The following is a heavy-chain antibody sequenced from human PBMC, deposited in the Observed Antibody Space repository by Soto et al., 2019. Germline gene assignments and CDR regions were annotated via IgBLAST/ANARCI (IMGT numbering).Heavy chain of an antibody. D-gene: IGHD6-13*01. V-gene: IGHV4-59*01. CDR3: AREIAAAGNWFDP. J-gene: IGHJ5*02. CDR2: IYYSGST. Sequence: PSETLSLTCTVSGGSISSYYWSWIRQPPGKGLEWIGYIYYSGSTNYNPSLKSRVTISVDTSKNQFSLKLSSVTAADTAVYYCAREIAAAGNWFDPWGQGTLVTSPQ. CDR1: GGSISSYY.